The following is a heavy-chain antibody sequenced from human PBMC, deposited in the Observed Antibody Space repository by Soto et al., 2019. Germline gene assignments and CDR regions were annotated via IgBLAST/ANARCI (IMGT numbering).Heavy chain of an antibody. Sequence: PSEILSLTCVVSSYSISSGFFWAWIRQPPGKGLEWVGSIYHTGDTHYNPSLRSQVSMSVDTSKNQFSLRLTSLTAADTAVYFCARDTNSLDLWGRGILVTVSS. CDR2: IYHTGDT. CDR3: ARDTNSLDL. D-gene: IGHD2-8*01. V-gene: IGHV4-38-2*02. J-gene: IGHJ5*02. CDR1: SYSISSGFF.